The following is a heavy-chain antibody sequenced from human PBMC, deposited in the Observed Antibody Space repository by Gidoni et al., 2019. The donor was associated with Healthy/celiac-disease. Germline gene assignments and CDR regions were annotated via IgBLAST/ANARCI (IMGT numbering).Heavy chain of an antibody. D-gene: IGHD6-19*01. V-gene: IGHV4-61*02. CDR2: IYTSGST. CDR3: ARGGAGADY. J-gene: IGHJ4*02. Sequence: QVQLQESGPGLVKPSQTLSLTCPVSGGSISSGSYYLSWIRQPAGKGLEWIGRIYTSGSTIYNPSLKSRVTMSVDTSKNQFTLKLSSVTAADTAVYYCARGGAGADYWGQGTLVTVSS. CDR1: GGSISSGSYY.